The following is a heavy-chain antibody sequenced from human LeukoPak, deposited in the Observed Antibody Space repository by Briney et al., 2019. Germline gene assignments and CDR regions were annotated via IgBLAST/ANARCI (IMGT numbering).Heavy chain of an antibody. J-gene: IGHJ5*02. CDR1: GGSISSYY. CDR3: ARDSIRVQTGTTP. CDR2: IYYTGTT. V-gene: IGHV4-39*07. D-gene: IGHD1-1*01. Sequence: PSETLSLTCTVSGGSISSYYWAWIRRPPGKGLEWIGSIYYTGTTYYNPSLNYRVTISVDTSKNQFSLRLTSVTAADTAVYYCARDSIRVQTGTTPWGRGTLVTVSS.